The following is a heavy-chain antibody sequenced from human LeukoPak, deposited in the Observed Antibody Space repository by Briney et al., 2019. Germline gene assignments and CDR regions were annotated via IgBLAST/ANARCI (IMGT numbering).Heavy chain of an antibody. D-gene: IGHD3-3*01. CDR1: GFTFSSYA. CDR2: ISGSGGST. CDR3: AKDALTYYDFWSGYPTASHFDY. V-gene: IGHV3-23*01. J-gene: IGHJ4*02. Sequence: GGSLRLSCAASGFTFSSYAMSWARQAPGKGLEWVSAISGSGGSTYYADSVKGRFTISRDNSKDTLYLQMNSLRAEDTAVYYCAKDALTYYDFWSGYPTASHFDYWGQGTLVTVSS.